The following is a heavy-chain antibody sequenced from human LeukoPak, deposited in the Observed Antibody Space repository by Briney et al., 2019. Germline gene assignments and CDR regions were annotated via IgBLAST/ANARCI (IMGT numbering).Heavy chain of an antibody. D-gene: IGHD6-19*01. CDR3: AKDTQWLVQGGYFDY. CDR2: ISWNSGSI. J-gene: IGHJ4*02. Sequence: GGSLRLSCAASGFTFDDYAMHWVRQAPGKGLEWVSGISWNSGSIGYADSVKGRFTISRDNAKNSLYPQMNSLRAEDTALYYCAKDTQWLVQGGYFDYWGQGTLVTVSS. V-gene: IGHV3-9*01. CDR1: GFTFDDYA.